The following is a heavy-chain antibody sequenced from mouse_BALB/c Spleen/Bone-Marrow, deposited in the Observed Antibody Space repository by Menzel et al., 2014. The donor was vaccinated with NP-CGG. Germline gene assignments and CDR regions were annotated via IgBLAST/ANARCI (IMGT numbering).Heavy chain of an antibody. D-gene: IGHD1-1*01. CDR1: EFSLTSYG. Sequence: QVQLQQSGPGLVSPSQRLSIPCTVSEFSLTSYGVHWVRQPPGKGLEWLGVIWAGGSTNYNSALMSRLSISKDNSKSQVFLKMNSLQTDDTAMYYCARGGSSRAWFAYWGQGTLVTVSA. CDR2: IWAGGST. CDR3: ARGGSSRAWFAY. V-gene: IGHV2-9*02. J-gene: IGHJ3*01.